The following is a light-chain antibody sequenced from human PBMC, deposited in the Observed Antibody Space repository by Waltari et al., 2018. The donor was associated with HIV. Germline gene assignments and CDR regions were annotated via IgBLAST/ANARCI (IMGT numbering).Light chain of an antibody. CDR2: SDN. J-gene: IGLJ2*01. CDR1: SSNIGRTS. CDR3: ASWEGGLNGVV. Sequence: QSVLTQPPSASGTPGQRVTMSCSGSSSNIGRTSVHWYQQLPGTAPKLLIYSDNQRPFGVPSRFSGSKSGTSGSLVISGLQSEDDAVYYCASWEGGLNGVVFGGGTKLTVL. V-gene: IGLV1-44*01.